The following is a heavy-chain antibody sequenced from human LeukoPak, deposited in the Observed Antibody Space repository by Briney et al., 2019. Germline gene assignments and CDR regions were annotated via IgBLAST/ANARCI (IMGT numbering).Heavy chain of an antibody. CDR3: ARVPGSHYYYYLDV. V-gene: IGHV3-20*01. Sequence: PGGSLTLSCAASGFKFDDYEMSGVRQVPGKGLEYVLGISRSGRATGYGDSVKGRFTISRDNAKNSLFLQMTSLRAEDTALYHCARVPGSHYYYYLDVWGKGAAVTVSS. CDR1: GFKFDDYE. CDR2: ISRSGRAT. J-gene: IGHJ6*03.